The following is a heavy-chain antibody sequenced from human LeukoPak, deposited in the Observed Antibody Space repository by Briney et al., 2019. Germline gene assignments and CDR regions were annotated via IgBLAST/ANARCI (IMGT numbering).Heavy chain of an antibody. CDR3: ARHSSVTDRNDRYSSSPFQL. D-gene: IGHD6-13*01. CDR1: GGSISGSSYY. J-gene: IGHJ4*02. CDR2: IYYSGST. Sequence: SETLSLTCTVSGGSISGSSYYWGWIRQPPGKGLEWIGSIYYSGSTHYNPSLKSRVTISVDTSKNQFSLKLSSVTAADTAVYYCARHSSVTDRNDRYSSSPFQLWGQGTLVTVSS. V-gene: IGHV4-39*01.